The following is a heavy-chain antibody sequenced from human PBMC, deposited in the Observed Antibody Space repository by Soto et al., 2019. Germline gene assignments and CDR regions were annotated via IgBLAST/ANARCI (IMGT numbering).Heavy chain of an antibody. CDR1: GFTFSDYY. V-gene: IGHV3-11*01. J-gene: IGHJ4*02. Sequence: QVQLMESGGGLVKPGGSLRLSCAASGFTFSDYYMTWIRQAPGSGLEWVSYISSSSGTISYANSVKGRFTISRDNAQNSLYLQMTSLRAEDTAVYYCARGTYRSKTDFDYWGQGTLVTVSS. CDR3: ARGTYRSKTDFDY. D-gene: IGHD6-13*01. CDR2: ISSSSGTI.